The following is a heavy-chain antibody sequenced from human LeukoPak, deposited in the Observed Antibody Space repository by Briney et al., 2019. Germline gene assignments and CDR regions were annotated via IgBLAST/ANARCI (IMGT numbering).Heavy chain of an antibody. CDR2: SSGSGGST. CDR3: ANRGIAVAGSANTFDI. Sequence: GGSLRLSYAASGFTFSSYAMIWVRQAPGKGLEWVSGSSGSGGSTYYADSVKGRFTISRDSSKNTLYLQMNSLRAEDTAVYYCANRGIAVAGSANTFDIWGQGTMVTVSS. V-gene: IGHV3-23*01. D-gene: IGHD6-19*01. J-gene: IGHJ3*02. CDR1: GFTFSSYA.